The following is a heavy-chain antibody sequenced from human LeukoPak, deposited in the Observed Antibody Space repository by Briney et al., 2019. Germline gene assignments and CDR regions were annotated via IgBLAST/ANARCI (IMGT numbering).Heavy chain of an antibody. Sequence: GESLKISCKGSGYSFTSYWIGWVRQMPGKGLEWMGIIYPGDSDTRYSPSFQGQVTISADKSISTAYLQRSSLKASDTAMYYCARHEGYCSSTSCQPGDYWGQGTLVTVSS. CDR3: ARHEGYCSSTSCQPGDY. V-gene: IGHV5-51*01. D-gene: IGHD2-2*01. CDR1: GYSFTSYW. J-gene: IGHJ4*02. CDR2: IYPGDSDT.